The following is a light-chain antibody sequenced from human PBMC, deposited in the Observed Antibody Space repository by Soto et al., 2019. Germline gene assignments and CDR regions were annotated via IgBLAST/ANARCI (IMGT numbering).Light chain of an antibody. CDR2: AAS. V-gene: IGKV1-39*01. CDR1: ENIDNF. CDR3: QQSYITPWT. J-gene: IGKJ1*01. Sequence: DVQMTPSPSSLSASIGDIVSITCRASENIDNFLNWYRQKPGQAPQLLLSAASSLQSGVPSTFSGSGSGTDFTLTIKSLQPEDFATYFCQQSYITPWTFGQGTEVEI.